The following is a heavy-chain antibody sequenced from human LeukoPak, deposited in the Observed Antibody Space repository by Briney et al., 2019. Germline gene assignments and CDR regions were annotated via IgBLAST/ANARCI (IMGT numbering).Heavy chain of an antibody. CDR1: GFTFSSYS. CDR2: ISSSSTI. CDR3: ARGPRYSGYDTEFDY. D-gene: IGHD5-12*01. J-gene: IGHJ4*02. V-gene: IGHV3-48*02. Sequence: GGSLRLSCAASGFTFSSYSMNWVRQAPGKGLEWVSYISSSSTIYYADSVKGRFTISRDNAKNSLYLQMNSLRDEDTAVYYCARGPRYSGYDTEFDYWGQGTLVTVSS.